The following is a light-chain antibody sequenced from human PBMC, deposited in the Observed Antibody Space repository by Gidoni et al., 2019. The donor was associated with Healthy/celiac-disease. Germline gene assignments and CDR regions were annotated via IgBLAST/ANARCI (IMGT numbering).Light chain of an antibody. CDR1: QSISSW. CDR3: QQYNSYSRT. J-gene: IGKJ1*01. CDR2: KAS. V-gene: IGKV1-5*03. Sequence: DIQMTQSPSTLSASVGDRVTITCRASQSISSWLAWYQQKPGKAPKLLIYKASSLESGVPSRFSGSGSGTEFTLTISSLQPDDFATYYCQQYNSYSRTFXQXTKVEI.